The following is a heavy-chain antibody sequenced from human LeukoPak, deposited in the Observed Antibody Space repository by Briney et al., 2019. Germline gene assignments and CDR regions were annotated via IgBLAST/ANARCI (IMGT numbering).Heavy chain of an antibody. CDR3: ARGPDHGGSYYHD. CDR2: INSDGSIK. D-gene: IGHD1-26*01. J-gene: IGHJ4*02. Sequence: GGSLRLSCAASGFTFSNSWMYWVRQAPGKGLMWVSRINSDGSIKQYANSVKGRFTISRDNAKNTLFLQMNSLRVEDTAVYYCARGPDHGGSYYHDWGQGTPVTVSS. CDR1: GFTFSNSW. V-gene: IGHV3-74*01.